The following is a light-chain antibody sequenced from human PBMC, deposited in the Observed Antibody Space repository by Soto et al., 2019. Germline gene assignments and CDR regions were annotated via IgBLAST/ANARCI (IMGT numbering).Light chain of an antibody. J-gene: IGKJ1*01. V-gene: IGKV1-5*03. CDR3: QHWS. CDR1: QTINRW. Sequence: IQMTQSPSTLSPSVGHSVTITCRASQTINRWLAWYQQKPGEVPKLLIYKASVLESGVPSRFSGSGSGTEFTLTISRLQPEDVATYYCQHWSFGQGTKVDIK. CDR2: KAS.